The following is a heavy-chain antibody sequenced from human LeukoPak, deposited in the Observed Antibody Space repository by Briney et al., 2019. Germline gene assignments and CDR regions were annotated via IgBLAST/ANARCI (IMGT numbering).Heavy chain of an antibody. CDR1: GYTFTGYY. J-gene: IGHJ5*02. V-gene: IGHV1-2*02. Sequence: GASVTVSCKASGYTFTGYYMHWVRQAPGQGLEWMGWINPNSGGTNYAQKFQGRVTMTRDTSISTAYMELSRLRSDDTAVYYCARDYYDGSGIPWVDPWGQGTLVTVSS. CDR2: INPNSGGT. CDR3: ARDYYDGSGIPWVDP. D-gene: IGHD3-22*01.